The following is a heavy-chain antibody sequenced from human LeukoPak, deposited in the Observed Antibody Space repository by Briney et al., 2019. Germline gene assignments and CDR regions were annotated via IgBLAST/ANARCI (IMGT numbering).Heavy chain of an antibody. D-gene: IGHD6-13*01. CDR3: ARDSNWYPIDY. CDR1: GFTFSSYW. CDR2: IKSDGSEE. Sequence: GGSLRLSCAASGFTFSSYWMTWVRKAPGKGLEWVANIKSDGSEENYVDSLKGRFTISRDNAKNSLYLQINSLRVEDTAVYYCARDSNWYPIDYWGQGTLVTVSS. J-gene: IGHJ4*02. V-gene: IGHV3-7*01.